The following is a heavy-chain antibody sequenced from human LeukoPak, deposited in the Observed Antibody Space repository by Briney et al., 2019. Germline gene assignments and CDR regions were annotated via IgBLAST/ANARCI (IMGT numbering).Heavy chain of an antibody. CDR2: MNPNSGNT. Sequence: ASVKVSCKASGYTFTSYDINWVGQATGQGREWMGWMNPNSGNTGNAQKFQGRVTMTRNTSISTAYMELSSLRSEDTAVYYCARGVRVAVTTSWFDPWGQGTLVTVSS. J-gene: IGHJ5*02. V-gene: IGHV1-8*01. CDR3: ARGVRVAVTTSWFDP. D-gene: IGHD4-17*01. CDR1: GYTFTSYD.